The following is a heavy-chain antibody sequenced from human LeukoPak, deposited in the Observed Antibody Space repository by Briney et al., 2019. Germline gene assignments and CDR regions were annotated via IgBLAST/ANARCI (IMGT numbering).Heavy chain of an antibody. CDR3: ARQPYDILTGYYFDY. V-gene: IGHV5-51*01. J-gene: IGHJ4*02. D-gene: IGHD3-9*01. Sequence: GESLKISCKGSGYSFTSYWIGWVRQMPGKGLEWMGIIYPGDSDTRYSPSFQGQVTISADKSISTACLQWSSLKASDTAMYYCARQPYDILTGYYFDYWGQGTLVTVSS. CDR1: GYSFTSYW. CDR2: IYPGDSDT.